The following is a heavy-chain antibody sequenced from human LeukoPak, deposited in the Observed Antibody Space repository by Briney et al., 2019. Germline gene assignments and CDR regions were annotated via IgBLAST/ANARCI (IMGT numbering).Heavy chain of an antibody. CDR1: GYTFTSYG. Sequence: ASVKVSCKASGYTFTSYGISWVRQAPGQGLEWMGWISAYNGNTNYAQKLQGRVTMTTDTSTSTAYMELSSLRSEDTAVYYCARVESGSYSGPYFDYWGQGTLVTVSS. CDR3: ARVESGSYSGPYFDY. CDR2: ISAYNGNT. J-gene: IGHJ4*02. D-gene: IGHD1-26*01. V-gene: IGHV1-18*01.